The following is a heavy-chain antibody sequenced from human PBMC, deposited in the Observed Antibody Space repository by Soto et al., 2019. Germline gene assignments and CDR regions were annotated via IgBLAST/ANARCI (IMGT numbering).Heavy chain of an antibody. CDR2: INHSGST. CDR3: ARKGRDSSGYFIDY. CDR1: GGSFSGYY. V-gene: IGHV4-34*01. Sequence: SETLSLTCAVYGGSFSGYYWSWIRQPPGKGLEWIGEINHSGSTNYNPSLKSRVTISVDTSKNQFSLKLSSVTAADTAVYYCARKGRDSSGYFIDYWGQGTLVTVSS. J-gene: IGHJ4*02. D-gene: IGHD3-22*01.